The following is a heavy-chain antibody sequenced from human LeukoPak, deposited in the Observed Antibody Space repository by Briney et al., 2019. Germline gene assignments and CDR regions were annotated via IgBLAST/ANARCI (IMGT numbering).Heavy chain of an antibody. J-gene: IGHJ4*02. D-gene: IGHD6-19*01. CDR3: AREAGQWLVYYFDY. V-gene: IGHV3-7*01. CDR2: IKQDGSEK. CDR1: GYSFTSYW. Sequence: GESLKISCKGSGYSFTSYWIGWVRQAPGKGLEWVANIKQDGSEKYYVDAVKGRFTISRDNAKNSLYLQMNSLRAEDTAVYYCAREAGQWLVYYFDYWGQGTLVTVSS.